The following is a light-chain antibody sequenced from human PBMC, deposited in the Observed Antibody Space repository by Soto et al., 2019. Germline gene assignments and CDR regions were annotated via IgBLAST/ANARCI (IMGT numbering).Light chain of an antibody. J-gene: IGLJ2*01. CDR1: SSDIGGYKY. CDR3: CSYTSSTSLV. CDR2: DVN. V-gene: IGLV2-14*03. Sequence: QSALTQPASVSGSPGQSITISCTGTSSDIGGYKYVSWYQQHPGKVPKLLIFDVNNRPSGVSDRFSGSKSGNTASLTITGLQAEDEVEYYCCSYTSSTSLVFGGGTKLTVL.